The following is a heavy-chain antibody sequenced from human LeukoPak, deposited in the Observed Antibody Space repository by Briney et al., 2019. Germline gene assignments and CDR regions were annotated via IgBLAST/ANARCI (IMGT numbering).Heavy chain of an antibody. D-gene: IGHD6-13*01. Sequence: GGSLRLSCAASGFTFSSYWMTWVRQAPGKGLEWVANIKPDGSEKYYVDSVKGRFTISRDNAENSLYLQMNSLRAEDTAVYYCASGYSSSWATFDYWGQGTLVTVSS. V-gene: IGHV3-7*01. CDR2: IKPDGSEK. CDR1: GFTFSSYW. J-gene: IGHJ4*02. CDR3: ASGYSSSWATFDY.